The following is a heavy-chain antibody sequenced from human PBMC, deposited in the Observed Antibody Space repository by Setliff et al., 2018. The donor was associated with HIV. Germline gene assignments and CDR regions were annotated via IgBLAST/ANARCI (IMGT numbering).Heavy chain of an antibody. CDR3: ASGSHGEGATDY. CDR1: GGTFSSYA. V-gene: IGHV1-69*13. J-gene: IGHJ4*02. Sequence: SVKVSCKASGGTFSSYAISWVRQAPGPGLEWMGGIIPIFGTANYAQKFQGRVTITADESTNTAYMELSSLRSEDTAVYYCASGSHGEGATDYWGLGTLVTVSS. CDR2: IIPIFGTA. D-gene: IGHD1-26*01.